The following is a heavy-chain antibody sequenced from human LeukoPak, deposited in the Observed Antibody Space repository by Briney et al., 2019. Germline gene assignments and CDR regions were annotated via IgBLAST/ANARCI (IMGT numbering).Heavy chain of an antibody. V-gene: IGHV3-48*01. J-gene: IGHJ4*02. CDR3: VRGGTGNGNYFDF. CDR2: IDDRGSPI. D-gene: IGHD1-1*01. Sequence: GSLRLSCAASGFSFSSYSMNWVRQAPGKGLEWLSYIDDRGSPIKYADSVKGRFTISRDNAKNSLFLQINGLRGEDTAVYYCVRGGTGNGNYFDFWGQGTLVTVSS. CDR1: GFSFSSYS.